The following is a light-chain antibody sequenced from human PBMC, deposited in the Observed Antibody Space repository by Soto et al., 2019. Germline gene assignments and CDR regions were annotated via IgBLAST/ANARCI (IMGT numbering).Light chain of an antibody. CDR1: QSVDSST. CDR2: GAS. CDR3: QHFDDSLI. Sequence: EVVLTQSPGTLSLSPGERATLSCRASQSVDSSTLAWYQQKPGQAPSLLISGASKRATGTPDSFSGSGSGTDFTLTISRLEPEDFAVYYCQHFDDSLIFGGGTKVEIK. J-gene: IGKJ4*01. V-gene: IGKV3-20*01.